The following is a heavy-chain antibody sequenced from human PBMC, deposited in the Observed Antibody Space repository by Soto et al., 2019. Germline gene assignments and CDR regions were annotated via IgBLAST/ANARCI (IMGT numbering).Heavy chain of an antibody. CDR2: IYYSGST. CDR1: GGSISSCDYY. V-gene: IGHV4-30-4*01. J-gene: IGHJ3*02. D-gene: IGHD4-17*01. Sequence: SETLSLTCTVSGGSISSCDYYWSWIRQPPGKGLEWIGYIYYSGSTYYNPSLKSRVTISVDTSKNQFSLKLSSVTAADTAVYYCARKTTVVTRAFDIWGQGTMVTVSS. CDR3: ARKTTVVTRAFDI.